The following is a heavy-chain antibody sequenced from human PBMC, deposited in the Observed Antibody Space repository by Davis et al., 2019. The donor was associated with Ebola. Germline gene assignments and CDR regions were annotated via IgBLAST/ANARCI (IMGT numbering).Heavy chain of an antibody. CDR2: IHYLGNT. Sequence: SETLSLTCTVSGGSISGSSSSSYYWGWIRQPPGKGLEWIGNIHYLGNTNYNPSLKSRVTMSVDTSRNQFSLNLNSVTAADTAVYYCTKREHAFDVWGQGTMVTVSS. D-gene: IGHD5-24*01. CDR3: TKREHAFDV. J-gene: IGHJ3*01. V-gene: IGHV4-61*05. CDR1: GGSISGSSSSSYY.